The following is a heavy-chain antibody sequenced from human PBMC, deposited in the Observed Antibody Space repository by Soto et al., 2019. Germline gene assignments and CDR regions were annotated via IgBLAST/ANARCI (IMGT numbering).Heavy chain of an antibody. V-gene: IGHV4-31*03. CDR3: ARDESATDAFDI. Sequence: QVQLQESGPGLVKPSQTLSLTCTVSGGSISSGGYYWSWIRQNPGKGLEWIGYIDYSGTTNYNPSLKSRLTISVDTSKNQFSLKLNSMTAADTAVYYCARDESATDAFDIWGQGTMVTVSS. D-gene: IGHD5-12*01. J-gene: IGHJ3*02. CDR2: IDYSGTT. CDR1: GGSISSGGYY.